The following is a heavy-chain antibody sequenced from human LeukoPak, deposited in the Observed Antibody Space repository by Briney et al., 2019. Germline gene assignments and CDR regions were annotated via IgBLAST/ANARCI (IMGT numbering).Heavy chain of an antibody. CDR1: GYTLTELS. D-gene: IGHD6-13*01. V-gene: IGHV1-24*01. J-gene: IGHJ3*02. Sequence: ASVKVSCKVSGYTLTELSMHWVRQAPGKGLEWMGGFDPEDGETIYAQKFQGRVTMTEDTSTDTAYMELSSLRSEDTAVYYCATVTAAGTLDAFDIWGQGTMVTVSS. CDR2: FDPEDGET. CDR3: ATVTAAGTLDAFDI.